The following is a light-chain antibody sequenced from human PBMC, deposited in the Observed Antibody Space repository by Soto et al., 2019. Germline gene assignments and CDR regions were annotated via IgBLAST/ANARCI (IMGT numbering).Light chain of an antibody. CDR3: CSYAGITTYYV. J-gene: IGLJ1*01. CDR2: GVT. Sequence: QSALTQPASVSGSPGQSITISCTGTSSDVGSYNLVSWYQQHPGEAPKLMIYGVTKRPSGVSNRFSGSKSGNTASLTISGLQAEDEADYYCCSYAGITTYYVFGTGTKLTVL. V-gene: IGLV2-23*02. CDR1: SSDVGSYNL.